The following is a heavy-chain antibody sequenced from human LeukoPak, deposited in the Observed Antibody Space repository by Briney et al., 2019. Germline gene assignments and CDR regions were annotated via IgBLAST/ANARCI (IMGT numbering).Heavy chain of an antibody. D-gene: IGHD3-10*01. CDR2: IKDGGIT. V-gene: IGHV4-34*01. CDR3: VRGFSGVVGDH. CDR1: SGSFNGYY. J-gene: IGHJ4*02. Sequence: PSETLSLTCSVYSGSFNGYYWSWIRLTPGKGLEWIGGIKDGGITNYNPSLRSRVTISKDTSNNQMSLNLHSATAADTAVYYCVRGFSGVVGDHWGQGTLVTVSS.